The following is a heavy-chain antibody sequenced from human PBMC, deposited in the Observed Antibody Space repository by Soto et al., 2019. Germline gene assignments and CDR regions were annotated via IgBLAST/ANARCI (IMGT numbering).Heavy chain of an antibody. J-gene: IGHJ4*02. Sequence: PGGSLRLSCAASGFTFSSYSMNWVRQAPGKGLEWVSYISSSSSTIYYADSVKGRFTISRDNAKNSLYLQMNSLRDEDTAVYYCARDFPYYYGSGSYGPLDYWGQGTLVTVSS. D-gene: IGHD3-10*01. CDR2: ISSSSSTI. CDR3: ARDFPYYYGSGSYGPLDY. V-gene: IGHV3-48*02. CDR1: GFTFSSYS.